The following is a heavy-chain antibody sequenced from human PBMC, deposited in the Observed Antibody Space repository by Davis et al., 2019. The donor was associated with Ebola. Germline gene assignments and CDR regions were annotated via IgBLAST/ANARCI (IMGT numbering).Heavy chain of an antibody. D-gene: IGHD6-19*01. CDR1: GGSISSYY. CDR3: ARAISGYSSGWTYHFDY. Sequence: MPSETLSLTCTVSGGSISSYYWSWIRQPPGKGLEWIGEINHSGSTNYNPSLKSRVTISVDTSKNQFSLKLSSVSAANTAVYYCARAISGYSSGWTYHFDYWGQGTLVTVSS. J-gene: IGHJ4*02. CDR2: INHSGST. V-gene: IGHV4-34*01.